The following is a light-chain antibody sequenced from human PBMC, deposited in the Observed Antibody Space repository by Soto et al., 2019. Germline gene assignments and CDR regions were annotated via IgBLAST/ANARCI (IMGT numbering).Light chain of an antibody. CDR1: SSDVGGYNY. CDR2: EVS. J-gene: IGLJ3*02. CDR3: SSYTSSDTWV. V-gene: IGLV2-14*01. Sequence: QSVLTQPASVSGYPGQSITISCTGTSSDVGGYNYVSWYQQHPGKAPKLMIYEVSNRPSGVSNRFSGSKSGNTASLTISGLQAEDEADYYCSSYTSSDTWVFGGGTKVTVL.